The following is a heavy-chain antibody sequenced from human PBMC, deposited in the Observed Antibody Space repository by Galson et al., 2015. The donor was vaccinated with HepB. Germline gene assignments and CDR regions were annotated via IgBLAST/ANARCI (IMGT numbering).Heavy chain of an antibody. CDR3: ARDTHKRSVAGTFYWFDP. J-gene: IGHJ5*02. CDR1: GGSISSGGYY. D-gene: IGHD6-19*01. V-gene: IGHV4-31*03. CDR2: IYYSGST. Sequence: TLSLTCTVSGGSISSGGYYWSWIRQHPGKGLEWIGYIYYSGSTYYNPSLKSRVTISVDTSKNQFSLKLSSVTAADTAVYYCARDTHKRSVAGTFYWFDPWGQGTLVTVSS.